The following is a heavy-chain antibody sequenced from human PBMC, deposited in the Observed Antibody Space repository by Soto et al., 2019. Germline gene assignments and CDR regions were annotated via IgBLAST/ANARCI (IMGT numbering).Heavy chain of an antibody. Sequence: SETLSLTCTVSGGSISSGDYYWSWIRQPPGKGLEWIGYIYYSGSTYYNPSLKSRVTISVDTSKNQFSLKLSSVTAADTAVYYCAAQSGYYYGFDYWGQGTLVTVSS. J-gene: IGHJ4*02. V-gene: IGHV4-30-4*01. CDR1: GGSISSGDYY. CDR2: IYYSGST. D-gene: IGHD3-22*01. CDR3: AAQSGYYYGFDY.